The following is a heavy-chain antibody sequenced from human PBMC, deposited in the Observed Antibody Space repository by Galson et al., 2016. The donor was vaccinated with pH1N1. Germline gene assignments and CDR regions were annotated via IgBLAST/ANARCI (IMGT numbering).Heavy chain of an antibody. D-gene: IGHD1-1*01. CDR2: IIPLYGTP. J-gene: IGHJ6*04. V-gene: IGHV1-69*05. CDR1: EGSFAKYA. Sequence: SVKVSCKAPEGSFAKYAVSWVRQAPGQGLEWMGRIIPLYGTPNYAQKFQDRLPITTDEYTTTVYMEMNSLISADTAIYYCARPGRTETTKEGFAWGYGMDVWGKGTTVTVSS. CDR3: ARPGRTETTKEGFAWGYGMDV.